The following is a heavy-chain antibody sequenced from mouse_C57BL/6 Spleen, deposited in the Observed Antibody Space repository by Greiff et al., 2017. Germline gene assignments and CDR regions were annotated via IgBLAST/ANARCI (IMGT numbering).Heavy chain of an antibody. CDR3: ASGDYYGSSFYAMDY. D-gene: IGHD1-1*01. CDR2: ISYDGSN. J-gene: IGHJ4*01. V-gene: IGHV3-6*01. CDR1: GYSITSGYY. Sequence: DVKLVESGPGLVKPSQSLSLTCSVTGYSITSGYYWNWIRQFPGNKLEWMGYISYDGSNNYNPSLKNRISITRDTSKNQFFLKLNSVTTEDTATYYCASGDYYGSSFYAMDYWGQGTSVTVSS.